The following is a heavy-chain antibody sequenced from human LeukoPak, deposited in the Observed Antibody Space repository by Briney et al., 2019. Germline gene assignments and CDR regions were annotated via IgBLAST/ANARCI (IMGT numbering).Heavy chain of an antibody. CDR3: AKDDDGHHHGVDH. CDR1: GFTVSSYA. Sequence: GGSLRLSCAASGFTVSSYAMTWVRQAPGKGLEWVSAIGYSAGDTNYADSVKGRFTISRDYSMSTLYLQMTSLRADGTALYYCAKDDDGHHHGVDHWGQGTLVTVSS. CDR2: IGYSAGDT. V-gene: IGHV3-23*01. J-gene: IGHJ4*02. D-gene: IGHD4-17*01.